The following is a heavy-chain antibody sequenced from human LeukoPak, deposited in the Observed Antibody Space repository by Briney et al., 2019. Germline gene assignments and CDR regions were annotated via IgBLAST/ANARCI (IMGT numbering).Heavy chain of an antibody. V-gene: IGHV3-48*01. J-gene: IGHJ5*02. CDR2: ISSSSSTI. Sequence: PGGSLRLSCAASGFTFSSYSMNWVRQAPGKGLEWVSYISSSSSTIYYADSVKGRFTVSRDNAKNSLYLQMNTLRAEDTAVYYCATHCSTSTRPWGQGTLVTVAS. CDR1: GFTFSSYS. D-gene: IGHD2-2*01. CDR3: ATHCSTSTRP.